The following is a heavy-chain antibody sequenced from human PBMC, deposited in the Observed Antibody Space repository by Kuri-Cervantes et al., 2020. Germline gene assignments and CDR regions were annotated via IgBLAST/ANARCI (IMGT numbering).Heavy chain of an antibody. Sequence: LSLTCAASGFPFSTYWMSWVRQAPGKGLEWGANINQDGSEKDYVDSVKGRFTISRDNANNSLYLQMNSLSAEDTAVYYCARSLEYSSSAGWGQGTLVTGSS. V-gene: IGHV3-7*01. J-gene: IGHJ4*02. D-gene: IGHD6-6*01. CDR1: GFPFSTYW. CDR3: ARSLEYSSSAG. CDR2: INQDGSEK.